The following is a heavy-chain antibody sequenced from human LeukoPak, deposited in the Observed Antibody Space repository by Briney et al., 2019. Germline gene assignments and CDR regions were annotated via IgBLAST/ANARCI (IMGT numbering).Heavy chain of an antibody. CDR2: IYYSGST. J-gene: IGHJ4*02. V-gene: IGHV4-59*08. CDR3: ARGLVLVVVAANYFDY. Sequence: SETLSLTCTVSGGSISSYYWSWIRQPPGKGLEWIGYIYYSGSTNYNPSLKSRVTISVDTSKSQFSLKLSSVTAADTAVYYCARGLVLVVVAANYFDYWGQGTLVTVSS. CDR1: GGSISSYY. D-gene: IGHD2-15*01.